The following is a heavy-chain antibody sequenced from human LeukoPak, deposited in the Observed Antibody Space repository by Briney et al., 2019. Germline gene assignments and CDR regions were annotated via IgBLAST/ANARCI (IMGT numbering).Heavy chain of an antibody. CDR3: AKDQWGSSDY. CDR2: ILFDGSNQ. CDR1: GFIFSNYG. D-gene: IGHD2-15*01. Sequence: GGSLRLSCAVSGFIFSNYGMHWVRQAPGKGLEWVTFILFDGSNQYYADSVKGRFTISRDNSKNTLYLQMNSLRAEDTAVYYCAKDQWGSSDYWGQGTLVTVSS. V-gene: IGHV3-30*02. J-gene: IGHJ4*02.